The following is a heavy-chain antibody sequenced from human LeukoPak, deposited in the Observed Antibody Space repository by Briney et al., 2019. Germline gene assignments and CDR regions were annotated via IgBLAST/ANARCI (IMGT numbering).Heavy chain of an antibody. Sequence: PGGSLRLSCAASGFTFSSYSMTWVRQAPGKGLEWVSSISSSSSYIYYADSVKGRFTISRDNAKNSLYLQMNSLRAEDTAVYYCARDTYYDSSGYYSLSDYWGQGTLVTVSS. CDR1: GFTFSSYS. D-gene: IGHD3-22*01. CDR2: ISSSSSYI. V-gene: IGHV3-21*04. J-gene: IGHJ4*02. CDR3: ARDTYYDSSGYYSLSDY.